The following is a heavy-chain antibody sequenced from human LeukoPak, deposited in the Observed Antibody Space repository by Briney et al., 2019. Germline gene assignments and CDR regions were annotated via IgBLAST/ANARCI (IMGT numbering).Heavy chain of an antibody. CDR3: ARGGRIVGASPPDY. CDR2: IYTSGST. D-gene: IGHD1-26*01. V-gene: IGHV4-4*07. J-gene: IGHJ4*02. Sequence: PSVTLSLTCTVSGGSISSYYWSWIRQPAGKGLEWIGRIYTSGSTNYNPSLKSRVTMSVDTSKNQFSLKLSSVTAADTAVYYCARGGRIVGASPPDYWGQGTLVTVSS. CDR1: GGSISSYY.